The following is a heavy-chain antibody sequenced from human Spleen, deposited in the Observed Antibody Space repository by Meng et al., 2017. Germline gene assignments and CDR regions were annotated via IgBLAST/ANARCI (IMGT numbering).Heavy chain of an antibody. CDR3: ARSDLRGTYYFDY. CDR1: GYSFTSYW. J-gene: IGHJ4*02. D-gene: IGHD3-10*01. CDR2: INTNTGDP. Sequence: GESLKISCKGSGYSFTSYWIGWVRQAPGQGLEWMGWINTNTGDPTYAQDFTGRFVFSLDTSVSTAYLQINSLKAEDTAFYYCARSDLRGTYYFDYWGQGALVTVSS. V-gene: IGHV7-4-1*02.